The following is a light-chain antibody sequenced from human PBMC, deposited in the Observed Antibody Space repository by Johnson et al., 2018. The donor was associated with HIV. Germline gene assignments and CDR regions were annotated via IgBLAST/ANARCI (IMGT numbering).Light chain of an antibody. J-gene: IGLJ1*01. CDR3: GTWDSSLSALA. CDR1: SSNIGINY. V-gene: IGLV1-51*01. Sequence: QSVLTQPPSVSAAPGQKVTISCSGSSSNIGINYVSWYQQLPGTAPKLLIYDNTKRPSGIPDRFSGSKSGTSATLGITGLQTGDEADYYCGTWDSSLSALAFGTGTKVTVL. CDR2: DNT.